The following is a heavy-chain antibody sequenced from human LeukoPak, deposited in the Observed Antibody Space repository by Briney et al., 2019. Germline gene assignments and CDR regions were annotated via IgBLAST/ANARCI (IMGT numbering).Heavy chain of an antibody. CDR2: IFGSGGSP. V-gene: IGHV3-23*01. J-gene: IGHJ4*02. Sequence: GGSLRLSCEASGFTFGSHAMYWVRQAPGKGLEWVAGIFGSGGSPHYADPAKGRFTISRDNSRNTVYLQINSLRAEDTAVYYCGKTTVGYGSGQKPTWPVDYWGQGTLVTVSS. CDR1: GFTFGSHA. D-gene: IGHD6-19*01. CDR3: GKTTVGYGSGQKPTWPVDY.